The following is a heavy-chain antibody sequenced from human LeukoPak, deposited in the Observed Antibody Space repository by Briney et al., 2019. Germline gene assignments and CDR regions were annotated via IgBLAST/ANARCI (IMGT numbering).Heavy chain of an antibody. V-gene: IGHV7-4-1*02. CDR1: GYTFTNYA. Sequence: RASVKVSCKASGYTFTNYAMNWVRQAPGQGLEWMGWINTNTGNPTYAQGFTGRFVFSLDTSDSTAYLQISSLKAEDTAVYYCARNHPDDYFDYWGQGTLVTVSS. D-gene: IGHD1-14*01. CDR2: INTNTGNP. CDR3: ARNHPDDYFDY. J-gene: IGHJ4*02.